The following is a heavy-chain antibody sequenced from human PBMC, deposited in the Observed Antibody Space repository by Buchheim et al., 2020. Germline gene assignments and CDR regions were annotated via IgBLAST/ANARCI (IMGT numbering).Heavy chain of an antibody. V-gene: IGHV4-34*01. CDR1: GGSFSGYY. D-gene: IGHD4-11*01. Sequence: QVQLQQWGAGLLKPSETLSLTCAVYGGSFSGYYWSWIRQPPGKGLEWIGEINHSGSTNYNPSLKSRVTISVDTSKNQFYLKLSSVTAADTAVYYCASETVTKYGMDVWGQGTT. J-gene: IGHJ6*02. CDR3: ASETVTKYGMDV. CDR2: INHSGST.